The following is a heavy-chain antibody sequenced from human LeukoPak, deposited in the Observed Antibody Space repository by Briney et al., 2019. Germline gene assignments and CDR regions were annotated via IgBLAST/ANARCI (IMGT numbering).Heavy chain of an antibody. CDR2: IGWDGDAT. J-gene: IGHJ4*02. D-gene: IGHD2-21*02. CDR1: GFTFDDYI. V-gene: IGHV3-43*01. CDR3: AKGAEYCGGDCYLTGDYFDY. Sequence: PGGSLRLSCVASGFTFDDYIMHWVRQAPGKGLEWVSLIGWDGDATYYADSVKGRFTISRDNSKNSLYPQMNSLRTEDTALYYCAKGAEYCGGDCYLTGDYFDYWGQGTLVTVSS.